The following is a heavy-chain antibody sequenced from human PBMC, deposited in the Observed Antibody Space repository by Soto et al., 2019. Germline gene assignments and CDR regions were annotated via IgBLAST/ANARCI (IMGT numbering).Heavy chain of an antibody. CDR3: ARINFDYSDSSGHSRLLDP. J-gene: IGHJ5*02. D-gene: IGHD3-22*01. V-gene: IGHV4-59*01. CDR2: IYYSGST. Sequence: QPPGKGLEWIGYIYYSGSTNYNPSLKSRVTISVDTSKNQFSLKLSSVTAADTAVYYCARINFDYSDSSGHSRLLDPGCLVTRSTVS.